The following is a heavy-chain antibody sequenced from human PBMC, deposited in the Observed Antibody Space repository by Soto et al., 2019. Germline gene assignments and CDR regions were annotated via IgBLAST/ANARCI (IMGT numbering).Heavy chain of an antibody. Sequence: PGRSLRLSWVASGFTFSSYSMNWFRQAQGRGLEWISYISSHGSTLYYADSVKGRFTISRENAGNLLYLQMNSLRDEDTAVYYCGRDGSGSLYLNWFGPCGQGNLVSVA. D-gene: IGHD6-19*01. CDR2: ISSHGSTL. V-gene: IGHV3-48*02. CDR1: GFTFSSYS. J-gene: IGHJ5*02. CDR3: GRDGSGSLYLNWFGP.